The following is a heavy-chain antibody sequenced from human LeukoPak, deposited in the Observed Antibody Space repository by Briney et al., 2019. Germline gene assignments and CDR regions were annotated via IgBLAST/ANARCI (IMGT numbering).Heavy chain of an antibody. CDR3: ASDVYYYGSGSYSPYYYYGMDV. CDR2: INHSGST. V-gene: IGHV4-34*01. D-gene: IGHD3-10*01. CDR1: GGSFSGYY. J-gene: IGHJ6*02. Sequence: PSETLSLTCAVYGGSFSGYYWSWIRQPPGKGLEWIGEINHSGSTNYNPSLKSRVTISVDTSKNQFSLKLSSVTAADTAVYYCASDVYYYGSGSYSPYYYYGMDVWGQGTTVTVSS.